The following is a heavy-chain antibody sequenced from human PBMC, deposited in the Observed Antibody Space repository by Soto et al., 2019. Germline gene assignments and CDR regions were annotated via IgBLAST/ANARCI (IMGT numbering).Heavy chain of an antibody. V-gene: IGHV4-59*01. D-gene: IGHD3-9*01. CDR2: IYYSGST. J-gene: IGHJ6*02. CDR3: ARDRYFDWLNHPPPGMDV. CDR1: GGSISSYY. Sequence: SETLSLTCTVSGGSISSYYWSWIRQPPGKGLEWIGYIYYSGSTNYNPSLKSRVTISVDTSKNQFSLKLSSVTAADTAVYYCARDRYFDWLNHPPPGMDVWGQGTTVTVSS.